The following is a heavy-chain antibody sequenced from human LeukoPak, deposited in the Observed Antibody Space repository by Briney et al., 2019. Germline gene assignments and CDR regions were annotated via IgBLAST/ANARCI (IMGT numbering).Heavy chain of an antibody. Sequence: ASVKVSCKASGYTFTSYGINWVRQATGQGLEWMGWMNPNSGNTGYAQKFQGRVTMTRNTSISTAYMELSSLRSEDTAVYYCARGDDDYGDYFPDYWGQGTLVTVSS. V-gene: IGHV1-8*01. CDR2: MNPNSGNT. D-gene: IGHD4-17*01. J-gene: IGHJ4*02. CDR1: GYTFTSYG. CDR3: ARGDDDYGDYFPDY.